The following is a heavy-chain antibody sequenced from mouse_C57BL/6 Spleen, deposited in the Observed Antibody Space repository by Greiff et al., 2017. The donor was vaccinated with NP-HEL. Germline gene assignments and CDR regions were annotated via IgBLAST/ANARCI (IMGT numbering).Heavy chain of an antibody. D-gene: IGHD2-1*01. Sequence: QVQLQQPGAELVMPGASVKLSCKASGYTFTSYWMHWVKQRPGQGLEWIGEIDPSDSYTNYNQKFKGKSTLTVDKSSSTAYMQLSSLTSEDAAVYYCARRNGNWGFDYWGQGTTLTVSS. V-gene: IGHV1-69*01. CDR3: ARRNGNWGFDY. CDR1: GYTFTSYW. J-gene: IGHJ2*01. CDR2: IDPSDSYT.